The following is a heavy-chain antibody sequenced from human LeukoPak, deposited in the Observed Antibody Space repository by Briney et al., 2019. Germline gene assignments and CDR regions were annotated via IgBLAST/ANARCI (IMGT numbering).Heavy chain of an antibody. J-gene: IGHJ4*02. Sequence: SETLSLTCIVSGGSISRDYWSWIRQTPEKGLEWIGYSSYSGSTSYNPSLRSRDTMSVDTSRNQFSLNLTSVSVADTAVYFCARTGSGWSSNFDLWGQGTLVTVSS. CDR2: SSYSGST. D-gene: IGHD6-19*01. CDR1: GGSISRDY. CDR3: ARTGSGWSSNFDL. V-gene: IGHV4-59*13.